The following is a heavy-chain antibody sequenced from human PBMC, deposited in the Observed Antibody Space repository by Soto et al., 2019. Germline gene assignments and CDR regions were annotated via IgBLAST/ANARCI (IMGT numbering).Heavy chain of an antibody. CDR3: ARESGAWYGPFYYYYMDV. J-gene: IGHJ6*03. D-gene: IGHD2-15*01. Sequence: QVPLVQSGAEVKKPGASVKVSCKASGYTFTSYAMHWVRQAPGQRLEWMGWINAGNGNTKYSQKFQGRVTITRDTSASTAYMELSSLRSEDTAVYYCARESGAWYGPFYYYYMDVWGKGTTVTVSS. CDR1: GYTFTSYA. V-gene: IGHV1-3*01. CDR2: INAGNGNT.